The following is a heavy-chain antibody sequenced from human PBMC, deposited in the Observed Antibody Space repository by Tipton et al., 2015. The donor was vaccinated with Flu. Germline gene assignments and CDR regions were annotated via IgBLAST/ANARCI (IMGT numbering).Heavy chain of an antibody. CDR1: GFNVSSNY. CDR2: IYSGGST. Sequence: VQLVQSGGGLIQPGGSLRLSCAASGFNVSSNYMSWVRQAPGKGLEWVSVIYSGGSTYYADSVKGRFTISRDNSKNTLYRQMNSLRAEDTAVYYCARGRGYCVTTTCLLPFDFWGQGTLVTVSS. J-gene: IGHJ4*02. V-gene: IGHV3-53*01. CDR3: ARGRGYCVTTTCLLPFDF. D-gene: IGHD2-2*01.